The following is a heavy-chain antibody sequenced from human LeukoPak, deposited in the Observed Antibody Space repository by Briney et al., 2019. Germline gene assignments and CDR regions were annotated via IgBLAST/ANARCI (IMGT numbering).Heavy chain of an antibody. Sequence: GGSLRLSCAASGFTFSSYAMSWVRQAPGKGLEWVSAISGPAGSWDYADSVKGRFTISRDNSKNTLFLQMNSLRADDTAIYYCAKKVGLVSAPLYYFDVWGQETLVTVSS. J-gene: IGHJ4*02. D-gene: IGHD5/OR15-5a*01. CDR3: AKKVGLVSAPLYYFDV. CDR2: ISGPAGSW. CDR1: GFTFSSYA. V-gene: IGHV3-23*01.